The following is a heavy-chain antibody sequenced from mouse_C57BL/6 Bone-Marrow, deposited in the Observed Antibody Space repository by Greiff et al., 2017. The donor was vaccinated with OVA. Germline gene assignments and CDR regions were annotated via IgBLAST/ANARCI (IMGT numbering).Heavy chain of an antibody. V-gene: IGHV1-72*01. Sequence: QVQLKQPGAELVKPGASVKLSCKASGYTFTSYWMHWVKQRPGRGLEWIGRIDPNSGGTKYNEKFKSKATLTVDKPSITAYMQLSSLTSEDSAVYYCATDGYDVRFAYWGQGTLVTVSA. CDR1: GYTFTSYW. CDR2: IDPNSGGT. CDR3: ATDGYDVRFAY. D-gene: IGHD2-2*01. J-gene: IGHJ3*01.